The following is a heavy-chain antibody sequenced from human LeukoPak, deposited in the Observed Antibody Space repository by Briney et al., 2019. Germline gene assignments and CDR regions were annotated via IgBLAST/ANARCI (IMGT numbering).Heavy chain of an antibody. J-gene: IGHJ3*02. V-gene: IGHV3-21*01. CDR2: ISSSSSYI. Sequence: GGSLRLSCAASRFTFSSYSMNWVRQAPGKGLEWVSSISSSSSYIYYADSVKGRFTISRDNAKNSLYLQMNSLRAEDTAVYYCARALLTTVTAGAFDIWGQGTMVTVSS. CDR3: ARALLTTVTAGAFDI. CDR1: RFTFSSYS. D-gene: IGHD4-17*01.